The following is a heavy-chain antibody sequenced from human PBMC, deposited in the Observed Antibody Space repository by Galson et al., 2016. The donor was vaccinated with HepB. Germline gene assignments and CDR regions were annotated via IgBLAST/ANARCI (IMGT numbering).Heavy chain of an antibody. V-gene: IGHV3-23*01. Sequence: SLRLSCAASGFTFSTYAMNWVRQAPGKGLEWVSGVTPGGNTYDADSVKGRFIISRDNSENTLFLQMNSLSAEDTATYHCAKDRHPYDYIGGKDHWGQGTLVTVSS. J-gene: IGHJ4*02. CDR2: VTPGGNT. D-gene: IGHD3-16*01. CDR1: GFTFSTYA. CDR3: AKDRHPYDYIGGKDH.